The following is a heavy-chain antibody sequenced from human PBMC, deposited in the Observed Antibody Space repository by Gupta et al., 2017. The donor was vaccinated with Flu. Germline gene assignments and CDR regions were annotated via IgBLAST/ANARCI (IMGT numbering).Heavy chain of an antibody. D-gene: IGHD3-22*01. V-gene: IGHV3-15*01. CDR3: TTDITMIVVVIPDAFDI. J-gene: IGHJ3*02. Sequence: EVQLVESGGGLVKPGGSLRLSCAASGFTFSNAWMSWVRQAPGKGLEWVGRIKSKTDGGTTDYAAPVKGRFTISRDDSKNTLYLQMNSLKTEDTAVYYCTTDITMIVVVIPDAFDIWGQGTMVTVSS. CDR2: IKSKTDGGTT. CDR1: GFTFSNAW.